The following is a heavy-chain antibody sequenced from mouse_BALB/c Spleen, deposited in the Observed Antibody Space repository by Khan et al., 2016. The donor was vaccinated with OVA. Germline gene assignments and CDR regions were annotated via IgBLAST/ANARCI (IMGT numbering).Heavy chain of an antibody. Sequence: EVQLQESGPGLVKPSQSLSLTCTVTGYSITSGYGSNWIRQFPGNHLECMGYIRYSGSTNYNPSFKSRISITRDTSKNQFFLQLNSVTTEDTATYYCARTARIKYWGQGTTLTVSS. CDR1: GYSITSGYG. V-gene: IGHV3-1*02. CDR2: IRYSGST. D-gene: IGHD1-2*01. CDR3: ARTARIKY. J-gene: IGHJ2*01.